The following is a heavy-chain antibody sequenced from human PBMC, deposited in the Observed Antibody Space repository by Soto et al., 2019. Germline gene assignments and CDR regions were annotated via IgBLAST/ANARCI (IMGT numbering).Heavy chain of an antibody. D-gene: IGHD1-1*01. J-gene: IGHJ6*02. CDR2: IIPMFDII. CDR3: ARVEHENDGMDL. CDR1: GGTFSSYT. V-gene: IGHV1-69*02. Sequence: QLVQSGAEVKKPGSSVKVSCKVSGGTFSSYTITWVRQAPGEGLEWMGRIIPMFDIISYAQKFKGRVTITAAKSTNTAYMELTSLKSDDMAVYYCARVEHENDGMDLWGQGTTVTVSS.